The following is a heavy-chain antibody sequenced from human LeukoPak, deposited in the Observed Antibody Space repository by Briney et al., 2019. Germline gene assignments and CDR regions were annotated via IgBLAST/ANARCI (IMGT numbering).Heavy chain of an antibody. V-gene: IGHV3-11*01. J-gene: IGHJ4*02. D-gene: IGHD3-10*01. Sequence: PGGSLRLSCAASGFTFSDYYMSWIRQAPGKGLEWVSYISTSGSTIYYADSVKGRFTISRDNAKNSLYLQMNSLRAEDTAVYYCARDGPPAITMVRGEIDTLYDYWGQGTLVTVSS. CDR1: GFTFSDYY. CDR3: ARDGPPAITMVRGEIDTLYDY. CDR2: ISTSGSTI.